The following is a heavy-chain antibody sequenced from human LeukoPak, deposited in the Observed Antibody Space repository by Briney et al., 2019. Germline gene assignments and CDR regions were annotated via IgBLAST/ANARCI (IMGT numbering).Heavy chain of an antibody. CDR3: ARVRAGYCTSTSCYTGMDV. J-gene: IGHJ6*02. CDR2: IGTLADT. D-gene: IGHD2-2*01. Sequence: GGFLRLSCAASGFTFRKYDMHWVRQITGGGLEWVSGIGTLADTFYSDSAKGRFIISRDNSKFTLYMQMNSLRAEDTAVYYCARVRAGYCTSTSCYTGMDVWGQGTTATVSS. CDR1: GFTFRKYD. V-gene: IGHV3-13*01.